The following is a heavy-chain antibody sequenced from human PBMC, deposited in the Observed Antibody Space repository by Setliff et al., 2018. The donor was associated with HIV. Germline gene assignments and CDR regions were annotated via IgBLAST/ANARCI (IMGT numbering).Heavy chain of an antibody. CDR2: IRSKANSYAT. D-gene: IGHD6-19*01. CDR1: GFTFSDSA. V-gene: IGHV3-73*01. Sequence: PGGSLRLSCAASGFTFSDSAMHWVRQASGKGLEWVGRIRSKANSYATTYAASVKGRFTISRDDSKNTAYLQMNSLKVEDTAVYYCTRHEYWVAGYYFDYWGQGTLVTVSS. CDR3: TRHEYWVAGYYFDY. J-gene: IGHJ4*02.